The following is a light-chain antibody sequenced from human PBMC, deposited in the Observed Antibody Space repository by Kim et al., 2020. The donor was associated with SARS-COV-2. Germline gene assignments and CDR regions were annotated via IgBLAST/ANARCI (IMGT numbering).Light chain of an antibody. CDR3: NSRDSSGNHVV. CDR2: GKN. V-gene: IGLV3-19*01. J-gene: IGLJ2*01. CDR1: SLRSYY. Sequence: ALVQTVRITCQGDSLRSYYASWYQQQPGQAPVLVIYGKNNRPSGIPDRFSGSSSGNTASLTITGAQAEDEADYYCNSRDSSGNHVVFGGGTQLTVL.